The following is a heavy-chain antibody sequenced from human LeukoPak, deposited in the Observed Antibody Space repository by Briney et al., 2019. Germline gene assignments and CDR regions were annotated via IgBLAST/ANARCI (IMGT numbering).Heavy chain of an antibody. CDR3: ARERGYSYGKQRGQERDLRY. CDR2: INHRGST. CDR1: GGSFSGYF. Sequence: KPSETLSLTCAVYGGSFSGYFWSWIRQPPGKGREWIEEINHRGSTNYNPSLKSRVTISVDTSKNQFSLKLSSVTAADTAVFYCARERGYSYGKQRGQERDLRYWGQGTLVTVSS. D-gene: IGHD5-18*01. J-gene: IGHJ4*02. V-gene: IGHV4-34*01.